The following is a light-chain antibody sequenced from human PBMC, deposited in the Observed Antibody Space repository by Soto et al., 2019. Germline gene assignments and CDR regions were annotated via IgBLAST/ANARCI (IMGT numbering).Light chain of an antibody. J-gene: IGKJ1*01. Sequence: IQLTHSPSTLSASVGYRVTITCRASQSVQTWLAWFQQKPGKAPKLLIYKATTLETGVPSRFSGSGSETEFTLTISSLQPDDLGTYYCQQYNNYFTFGQGTKVDIK. V-gene: IGKV1-5*03. CDR2: KAT. CDR1: QSVQTW. CDR3: QQYNNYFT.